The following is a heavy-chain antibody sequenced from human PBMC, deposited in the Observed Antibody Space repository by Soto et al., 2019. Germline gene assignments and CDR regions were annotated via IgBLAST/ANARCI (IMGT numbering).Heavy chain of an antibody. CDR2: IIPIFGTA. CDR3: ARASIAAALEDNWFDP. J-gene: IGHJ5*02. Sequence: ASVKVSCKASGGTFSSYAISWVRQAPGQGLEWMGGIIPIFGTANYAQKFQGRVTITADESTSTAYMELSSLRSEDTAVYYCARASIAAALEDNWFDPWGQGTLVTVSS. D-gene: IGHD6-13*01. V-gene: IGHV1-69*13. CDR1: GGTFSSYA.